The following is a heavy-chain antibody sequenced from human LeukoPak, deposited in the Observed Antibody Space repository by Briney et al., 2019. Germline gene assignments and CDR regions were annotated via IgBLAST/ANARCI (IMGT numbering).Heavy chain of an antibody. CDR1: GFIFSTYW. V-gene: IGHV3-7*05. Sequence: PGGSLRLSCAASGFIFSTYWMSWVRLAPGKGLEWVANINQDGSETFYVDSEKGRFTISRDNGKNSLFVQMDSLRAEDTAVYYCVRGFDGYFGFDLWGQGTMVTVSS. J-gene: IGHJ3*01. CDR3: VRGFDGYFGFDL. CDR2: INQDGSET. D-gene: IGHD5-24*01.